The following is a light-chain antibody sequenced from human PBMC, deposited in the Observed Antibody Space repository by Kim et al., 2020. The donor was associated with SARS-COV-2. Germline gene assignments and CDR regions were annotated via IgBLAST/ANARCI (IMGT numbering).Light chain of an antibody. CDR2: GAS. CDR1: QSVSTD. Sequence: ESPGDRATLSCRASQSVSTDLAWYQQKPGQAPRLLIYGASTRAADIPARFSGSGSGTEFTLTISSLQSEDFAVYYCQQYNNWPLTFGGGTKVDIK. V-gene: IGKV3-15*01. CDR3: QQYNNWPLT. J-gene: IGKJ4*01.